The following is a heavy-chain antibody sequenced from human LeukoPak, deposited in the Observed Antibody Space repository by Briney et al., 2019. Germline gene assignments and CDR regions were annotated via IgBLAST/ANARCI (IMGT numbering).Heavy chain of an antibody. V-gene: IGHV3-48*03. D-gene: IGHD2-21*02. CDR1: GFTFSSYE. CDR3: AKDHANTPVVTN. J-gene: IGHJ4*02. Sequence: GGSLRLSCAASGFTFSSYEMNWVRQAPGKGLEWVSYISSSGSTIYYADSVKGRFTISRDNAKNSLYLQMNSLRAEDTAVYYCAKDHANTPVVTNWGQGILVSVSS. CDR2: ISSSGSTI.